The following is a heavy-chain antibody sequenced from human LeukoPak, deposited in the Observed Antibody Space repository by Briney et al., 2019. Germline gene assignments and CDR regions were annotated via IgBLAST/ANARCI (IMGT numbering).Heavy chain of an antibody. CDR2: INADDGYT. J-gene: IGHJ5*02. V-gene: IGHV1-3*03. CDR1: GYSFTNYV. D-gene: IGHD3-16*01. Sequence: ASVKVSCKASGYSFTNYVIHWLRQAPGQRLEWLGWINADDGYTEYSQDFQGRLTITRDTSANTAYMELNSLRSEDMAVYYCARDLAMTTWGGLTGSFFDPWGQGTLVTVSS. CDR3: ARDLAMTTWGGLTGSFFDP.